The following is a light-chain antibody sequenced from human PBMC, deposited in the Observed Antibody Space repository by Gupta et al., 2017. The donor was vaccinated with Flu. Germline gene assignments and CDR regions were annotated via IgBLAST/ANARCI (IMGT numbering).Light chain of an antibody. CDR2: GHT. J-gene: IGLJ2*01. Sequence: QSVLTQPPSVSGAPGQRVTISCTGSSSNIGAGYDVHWYRQLPGTAPKLLIYGHTNRPSGAPDRFSGSKSGTSATLAITGLQAEDEADYYCQTYDISLSAVVFGGGTKLTVL. CDR1: SSNIGAGYD. V-gene: IGLV1-40*01. CDR3: QTYDISLSAVV.